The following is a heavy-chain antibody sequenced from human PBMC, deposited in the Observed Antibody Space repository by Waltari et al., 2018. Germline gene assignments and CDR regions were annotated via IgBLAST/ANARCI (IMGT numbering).Heavy chain of an antibody. CDR1: GGTFSRYP. CDR2: IIPILGIA. CDR3: ARSGDIVVVVAAASDYGMDV. J-gene: IGHJ6*02. Sequence: QVQLVQSGAEVKKPGSSVKVSCKASGGTFSRYPISWVRPAPGPGLGWMGRIIPILGIANYAQKFQGRVTITADKSTSTAYMELSSLRSEDTAVYYCARSGDIVVVVAAASDYGMDVWGQGTTVTVSS. V-gene: IGHV1-69*02. D-gene: IGHD2-15*01.